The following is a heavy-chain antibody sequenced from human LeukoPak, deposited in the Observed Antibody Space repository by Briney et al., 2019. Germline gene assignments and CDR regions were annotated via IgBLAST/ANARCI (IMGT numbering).Heavy chain of an antibody. D-gene: IGHD5-12*01. Sequence: PGGSLRLSCAASGFTFSNAWMSWVRQAPGKGLEWVGRIKSKTDGGTTEYAAPVKGRFTISRADSKNTLHLQINSLKTEDTAVYYCTTDGYSGYAFDYWGQGTLVTVSS. CDR2: IKSKTDGGTT. CDR3: TTDGYSGYAFDY. J-gene: IGHJ4*02. CDR1: GFTFSNAW. V-gene: IGHV3-15*01.